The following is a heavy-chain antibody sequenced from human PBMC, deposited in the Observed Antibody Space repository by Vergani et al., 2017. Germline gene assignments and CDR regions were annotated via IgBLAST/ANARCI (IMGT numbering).Heavy chain of an antibody. CDR3: ARVYCRGMSCAGTDYFYHIDV. CDR2: IYPGNSET. Sequence: EVQLEQSGAAVKKPGDSLEISCKGSGYSFSRNWIAWVRERPGQGLEWMGMIYPGNSETRNNPSFRGQVTMSVDKSISTAYLQWSSRKASDSAMYYCARVYCRGMSCAGTDYFYHIDVWGKGTTVTVS. D-gene: IGHD3/OR15-3a*01. J-gene: IGHJ6*03. V-gene: IGHV5-51*03. CDR1: GYSFSRNW.